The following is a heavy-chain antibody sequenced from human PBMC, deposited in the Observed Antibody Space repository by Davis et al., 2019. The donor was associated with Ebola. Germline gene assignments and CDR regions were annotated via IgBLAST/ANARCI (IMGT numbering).Heavy chain of an antibody. CDR1: GGSFSGYY. CDR2: INHSGST. V-gene: IGHV4-34*01. J-gene: IGHJ6*02. D-gene: IGHD5-18*01. Sequence: GSLRLSCAVYGGSFSGYYWSWIRQPPGKGLEWIGEINHSGSTNYNPSLKSRVTISVDTSKNQFSLKLSSVTAADTAVYYCARGGYGYGMDVWGQGTTVTVSS. CDR3: ARGGYGYGMDV.